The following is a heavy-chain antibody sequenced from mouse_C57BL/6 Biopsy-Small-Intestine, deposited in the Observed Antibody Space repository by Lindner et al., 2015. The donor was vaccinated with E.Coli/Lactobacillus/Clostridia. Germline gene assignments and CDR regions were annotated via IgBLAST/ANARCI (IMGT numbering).Heavy chain of an antibody. CDR2: INPYNGDT. Sequence: VQLQESGPELVKPGGSVKISCKASGYSFTGYFMNWVMQSHGKSLEWIGRINPYNGDTFYNQKFKGKATLTVDKSSSTAHMELRSLTSEDSAVYYCARWGSNWYFDVWGTGTTVTVSS. V-gene: IGHV1-20*01. CDR1: GYSFTGYF. CDR3: ARWGSNWYFDV. D-gene: IGHD5-1*01. J-gene: IGHJ1*03.